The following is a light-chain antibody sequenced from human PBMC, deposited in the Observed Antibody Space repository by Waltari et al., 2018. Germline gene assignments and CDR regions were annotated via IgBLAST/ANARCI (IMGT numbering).Light chain of an antibody. V-gene: IGKV1-16*02. Sequence: IQMTQSPSPLSPSVGDRVIITCRASQGINTSLAWFQQKPGKAPKSLLYAASTLQSGVSSNFSGSGSGTDFTLTISSLQPEDCATSYCQQYNTYPPTFGGGTRVEI. CDR3: QQYNTYPPT. CDR1: QGINTS. CDR2: AAS. J-gene: IGKJ4*01.